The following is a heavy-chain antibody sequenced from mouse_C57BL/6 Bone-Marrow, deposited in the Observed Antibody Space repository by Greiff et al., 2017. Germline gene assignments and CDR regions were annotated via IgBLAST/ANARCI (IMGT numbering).Heavy chain of an antibody. CDR3: ARGPYYYGSTPFAY. Sequence: EVQLQQSGGGLVKPGGSLKLSCAASGFTFSSYAMSWVRQTPEKRLEWVATISDGGSYTNYPDNVKGRSTISRDNAKNTLYLQMSHLKSEDTAMYYCARGPYYYGSTPFAYWGQGTTVTVSA. D-gene: IGHD1-1*01. CDR1: GFTFSSYA. CDR2: ISDGGSYT. V-gene: IGHV5-4*01. J-gene: IGHJ3*01.